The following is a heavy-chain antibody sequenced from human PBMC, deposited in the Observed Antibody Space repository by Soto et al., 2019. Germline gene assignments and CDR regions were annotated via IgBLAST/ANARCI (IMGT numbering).Heavy chain of an antibody. CDR2: IYYSGST. D-gene: IGHD6-19*01. J-gene: IGHJ3*02. CDR1: GGSISSSSYY. Sequence: QLLESGPGLVKPSETLSLTCTVSGGSISSSSYYWGWIRQPPGKGLEWIGSIYYSGSTYYNPSLKSRVTISVDTSKNQFSLKLSSVTAADTAVYYCASNVREAVASAFDIWGQGTMVTVSS. V-gene: IGHV4-39*01. CDR3: ASNVREAVASAFDI.